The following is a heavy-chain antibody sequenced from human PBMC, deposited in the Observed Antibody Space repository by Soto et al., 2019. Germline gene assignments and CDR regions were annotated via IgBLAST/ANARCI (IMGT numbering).Heavy chain of an antibody. CDR3: SRGPRNGDS. CDR2: ISPSGSDT. Sequence: QVQLVESGGDLVKPGGSLRLSCAASGFTFSDHYMTWIRQSPGKGLELVSYISPSGSDTKYADSVKGRFTISRDNGKNSLYLQLNSLTAEDAAVYFCSRGPRNGDSWGQGTLVTVSS. V-gene: IGHV3-11*05. J-gene: IGHJ4*02. CDR1: GFTFSDHY.